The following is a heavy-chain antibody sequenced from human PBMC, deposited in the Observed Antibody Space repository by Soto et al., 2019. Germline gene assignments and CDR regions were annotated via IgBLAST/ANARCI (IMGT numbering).Heavy chain of an antibody. CDR1: GFTFNSYW. V-gene: IGHV3-74*01. CDR2: INPDGRST. D-gene: IGHD3-10*01. Sequence: EVQLVESGGGLVQPGGSLRLSCAASGFTFNSYWMHWVRQAPGKGLVWVSRINPDGRSTNYADSVKGQFTISRDNAKNTLYLQMNSLSAEDTAVYHCARGGLQGSGNHYNDNWGQGTLVTVSS. CDR3: ARGGLQGSGNHYNDN. J-gene: IGHJ4*02.